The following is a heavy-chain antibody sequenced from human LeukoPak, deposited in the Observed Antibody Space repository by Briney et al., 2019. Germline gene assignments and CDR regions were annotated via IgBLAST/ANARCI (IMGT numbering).Heavy chain of an antibody. D-gene: IGHD2-15*01. J-gene: IGHJ5*02. CDR3: AKGGYTTCFDP. V-gene: IGHV3-23*01. Sequence: PGGSLRLSCAASGFTFSSYSMTWVRQAPGKGLEWVSTIRSNGGDTYYADSVRGRFTTSRDNSQNTLYLEMNNLRAEDTAVYYCAKGGYTTCFDPWGRGTLVTVSS. CDR2: IRSNGGDT. CDR1: GFTFSSYS.